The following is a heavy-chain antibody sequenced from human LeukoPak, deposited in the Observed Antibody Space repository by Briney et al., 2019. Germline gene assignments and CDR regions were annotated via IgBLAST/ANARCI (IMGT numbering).Heavy chain of an antibody. V-gene: IGHV3-30*18. CDR2: VSYDENRK. Sequence: GGSLRLSCTGSGFTFSSYGIHWVRQAPGKGLKWVAVVSYDENRKYYAESVKGRFTISKDNSKSTVYLEMGSLRGEDTAVYYCAKYSDYGQHSDWFDPWGQGTPVTVSS. J-gene: IGHJ5*02. CDR1: GFTFSSYG. CDR3: AKYSDYGQHSDWFDP. D-gene: IGHD4-17*01.